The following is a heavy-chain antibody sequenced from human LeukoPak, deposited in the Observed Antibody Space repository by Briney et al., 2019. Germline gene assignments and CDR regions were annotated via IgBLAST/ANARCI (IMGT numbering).Heavy chain of an antibody. CDR3: ARANPPYSSGWHGAVDY. D-gene: IGHD6-19*01. J-gene: IGHJ4*02. CDR2: IYYSGST. V-gene: IGHV4-39*07. CDR1: GGSISSSSYY. Sequence: PSETLSLTCTVSGGSISSSSYYWGWIRQPPGRGLEWIGNIYYSGSTYYNPSLKSRVTISVDTSKNQFSLKLSSVTAADTAVYYCARANPPYSSGWHGAVDYWGQGTLVTVSS.